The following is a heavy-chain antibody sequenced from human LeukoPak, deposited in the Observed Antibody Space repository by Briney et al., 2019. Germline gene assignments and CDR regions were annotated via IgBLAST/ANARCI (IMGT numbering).Heavy chain of an antibody. V-gene: IGHV5-51*01. CDR1: GYNFTNYW. CDR3: ATCQRQHLDHDAFDI. CDR2: IYPGDSDT. J-gene: IGHJ3*02. Sequence: GESLKISCKGSGYNFTNYWIGWGRQMAGKGLEWMGIIYPGDSDTRYSPSFQGQVTISVDKSISTAYLQWSSLKASDTAMYYCATCQRQHLDHDAFDIWGQGTMVTVSS. D-gene: IGHD6-13*01.